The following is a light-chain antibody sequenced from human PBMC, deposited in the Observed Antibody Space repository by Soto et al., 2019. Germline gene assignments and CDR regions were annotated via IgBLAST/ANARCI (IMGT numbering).Light chain of an antibody. CDR3: QHYNSYGT. V-gene: IGKV1-5*01. CDR1: QSISNG. Sequence: DIQMTQSPSTLSASVGASVTITCRASQSISNGLAWFQQKPGQAPRLLIYDASTMDSGVPSRFSGSGSGTEFPLTISSLQPDYFATYYCQHYNSYGTFGQGTKVDIK. CDR2: DAS. J-gene: IGKJ1*01.